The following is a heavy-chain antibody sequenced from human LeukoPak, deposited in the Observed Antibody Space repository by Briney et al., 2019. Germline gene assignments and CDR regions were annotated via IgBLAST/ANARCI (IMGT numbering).Heavy chain of an antibody. CDR1: GFIFSSYV. D-gene: IGHD4-17*01. CDR2: ISGSGAGT. CDR3: AKDGGFYGENFDY. Sequence: GGSLRLSCAASGFIFSSYVMSWVRQAPGKGLEWVSAISGSGAGTYYTDSVKGRFTISRDNSKNTLFLQMNSLRADDTAVFYCAKDGGFYGENFDYWGQGTLVTVSS. V-gene: IGHV3-23*01. J-gene: IGHJ4*02.